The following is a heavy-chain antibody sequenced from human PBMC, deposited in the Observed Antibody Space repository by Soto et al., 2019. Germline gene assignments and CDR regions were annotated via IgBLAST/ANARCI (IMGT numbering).Heavy chain of an antibody. D-gene: IGHD6-13*01. V-gene: IGHV6-1*01. J-gene: IGHJ6*02. Sequence: PSQTLSLTCAISGDSVSSNSAAWNWIRQSPSRGLEWLGRTYYRSKWYNDYAVSVKSRITINPDTSKNQFSLQLNSVTPEDTAVYYCAIVSYQVIAAAGTTYYGMDVWGQGTTVTVSS. CDR1: GDSVSSNSAA. CDR3: AIVSYQVIAAAGTTYYGMDV. CDR2: TYYRSKWYN.